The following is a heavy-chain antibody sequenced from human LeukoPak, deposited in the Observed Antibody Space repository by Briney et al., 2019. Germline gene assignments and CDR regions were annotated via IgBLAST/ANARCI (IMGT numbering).Heavy chain of an antibody. Sequence: ASVKVSCKVSGYIHTELSMHWVRQAPGKGREGMGGCDPEDGETIYAQKFQGRVTMTEDTSTDTAYMELSSLRSEDTAVYYGATGTRFTGETWGQGTLVTVSS. D-gene: IGHD3-16*01. CDR1: GYIHTELS. CDR2: CDPEDGET. J-gene: IGHJ4*02. CDR3: ATGTRFTGET. V-gene: IGHV1-24*01.